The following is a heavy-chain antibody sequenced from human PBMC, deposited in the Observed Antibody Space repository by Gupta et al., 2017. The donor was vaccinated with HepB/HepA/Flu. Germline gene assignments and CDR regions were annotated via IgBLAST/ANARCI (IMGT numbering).Heavy chain of an antibody. CDR2: ISSRGSSI. V-gene: IGHV3-48*03. D-gene: IGHD2-21*01. J-gene: IGHJ4*02. CDR1: GFTFSNYE. Sequence: EVQLVESGGGLVQPGGSLRLSCAASGFTFSNYEMNWVRQAPGKGLEWVSYISSRGSSIYYADAVKGRFTISRDNAKNSLFLQMNSMRAEDTAVYYCARRYSGRIAVFDYWGQGTRVTVSA. CDR3: ARRYSGRIAVFDY.